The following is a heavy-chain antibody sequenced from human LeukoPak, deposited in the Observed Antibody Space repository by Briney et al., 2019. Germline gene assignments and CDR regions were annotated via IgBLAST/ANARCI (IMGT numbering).Heavy chain of an antibody. V-gene: IGHV3-53*01. J-gene: IGHJ4*02. D-gene: IGHD3-10*01. Sequence: GGPLRLSCAASGFTVSSDYMAWVRQAPGKGLDWLPLIYRRGTTSYADSVKGRFTISRDNSKNILYLQMNNLRAEDTAVYYCARDAYRYENDGFFDNWGQGTLVTVSS. CDR2: IYRRGTT. CDR1: GFTVSSDY. CDR3: ARDAYRYENDGFFDN.